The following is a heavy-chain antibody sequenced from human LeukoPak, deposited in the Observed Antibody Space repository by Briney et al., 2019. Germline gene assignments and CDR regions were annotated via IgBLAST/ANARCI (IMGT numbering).Heavy chain of an antibody. V-gene: IGHV3-30*18. Sequence: GGSLRISCAASGFTFSSYGMHWVRQAPGKGLEWVAVISYDGSNKYYADSVKGRFTISRDNSKNTLYLQMNSLSAEDTAVYYCAKDRYYYGDHLGLFDYWGQGTLVTVSS. J-gene: IGHJ4*02. CDR3: AKDRYYYGDHLGLFDY. CDR2: ISYDGSNK. CDR1: GFTFSSYG. D-gene: IGHD4-17*01.